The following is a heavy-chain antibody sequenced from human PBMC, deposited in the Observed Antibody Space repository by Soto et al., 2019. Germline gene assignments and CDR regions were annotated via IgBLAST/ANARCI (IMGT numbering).Heavy chain of an antibody. V-gene: IGHV3-21*01. CDR1: GFTFSSYS. J-gene: IGHJ5*02. Sequence: VGSLRLSCAASGFTFSSYSMNWVRQAPGKGLEWVSSISSSSSYIYYADSVKGRFTISRDNAKNSLYLQMNSLRAEDTAVYYCARETRTKWPGSGAHFDPWGQGTLVTVSS. CDR2: ISSSSSYI. CDR3: ARETRTKWPGSGAHFDP. D-gene: IGHD3-10*01.